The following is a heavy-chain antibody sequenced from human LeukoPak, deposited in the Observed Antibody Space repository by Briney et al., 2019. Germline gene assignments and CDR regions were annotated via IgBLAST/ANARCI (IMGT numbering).Heavy chain of an antibody. D-gene: IGHD3-10*01. V-gene: IGHV3-30*01. CDR3: AKQWNDGSGNAYYFDY. CDR2: ISYDGGIT. CDR1: GFTFSSYA. J-gene: IGHJ4*02. Sequence: GGSLRLSCAASGFTFSSYAMHWVRQAPGKGLEWVAVISYDGGITNYADSVKGRFTISRDNSKNTLYLQLNSLRAEDAAVYYCAKQWNDGSGNAYYFDYWGQGTLVTVSS.